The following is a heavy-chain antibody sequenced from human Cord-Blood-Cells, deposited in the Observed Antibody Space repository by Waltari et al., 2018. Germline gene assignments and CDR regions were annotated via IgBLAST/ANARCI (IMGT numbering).Heavy chain of an antibody. D-gene: IGHD2-21*01. CDR2: IWYDGSNK. V-gene: IGHV3-33*01. J-gene: IGHJ4*02. CDR1: GFTFSSYG. CDR3: ARDYCGGDCYYFDY. Sequence: QVQLVESGGGVVQPGRSLRLSCAASGFTFSSYGMPWVRQAPGKGLEWVAVIWYDGSNKYYADSVKGRFTISRDNSKNTLYLQMNSLRAEDTAVYYCARDYCGGDCYYFDYWGQGTLVTVSS.